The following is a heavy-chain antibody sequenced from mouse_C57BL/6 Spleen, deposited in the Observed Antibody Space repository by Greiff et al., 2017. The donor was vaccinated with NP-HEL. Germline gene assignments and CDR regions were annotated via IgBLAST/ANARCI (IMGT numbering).Heavy chain of an antibody. J-gene: IGHJ4*01. CDR2: IYPGNSDT. CDR1: GYTFTSYW. V-gene: IGHV1-5*01. D-gene: IGHD1-1*01. Sequence: EVQLQQSGTVLARPGASVKMSCKTSGYTFTSYWMHWVKQRPGQGLEWIGAIYPGNSDTSYNQKFKGKAKLTAVTSASTAYMELSSLTNEDSAVYYCTRWMVVADYYAMDYWGQGTSVTVSS. CDR3: TRWMVVADYYAMDY.